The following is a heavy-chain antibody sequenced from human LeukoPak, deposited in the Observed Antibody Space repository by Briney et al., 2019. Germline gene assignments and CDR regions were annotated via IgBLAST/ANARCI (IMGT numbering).Heavy chain of an antibody. D-gene: IGHD2-2*01. V-gene: IGHV4-34*01. CDR2: INHSGST. Sequence: PSETLSLTCTVSGGSISSYYWSWIRQPPGKGLEWIGEINHSGSTNYNPSLKSRVTISVDTSKNQFSLKLSSVTAADTAVYYCARGGGSSTSCLDYWGQGTLVTVSS. CDR1: GGSISSYY. J-gene: IGHJ4*02. CDR3: ARGGGSSTSCLDY.